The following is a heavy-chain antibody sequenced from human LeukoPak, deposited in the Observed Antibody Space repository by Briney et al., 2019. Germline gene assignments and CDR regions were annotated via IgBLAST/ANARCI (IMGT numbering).Heavy chain of an antibody. J-gene: IGHJ4*02. CDR3: ARKEMAPN. D-gene: IGHD5-24*01. Sequence: GGSLRLSCAASGFTFSSYGMHWVRLAPGKGLEWVAVISYDGSNKYYADSVKGRFTISRDNSKNTLYLQMNSLRAEDTAVYYCARKEMAPNWGQGTLVTVSP. CDR2: ISYDGSNK. V-gene: IGHV3-30*03. CDR1: GFTFSSYG.